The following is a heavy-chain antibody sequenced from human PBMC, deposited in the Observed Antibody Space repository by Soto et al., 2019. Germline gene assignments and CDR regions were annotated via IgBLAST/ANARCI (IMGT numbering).Heavy chain of an antibody. Sequence: GGSLRLSCAASGFTFDDYAMHWVRQAPGKGLEWVSGISWNSGSIGYADSVKGRFTISRDNAKNSLYLQMNSLRAEDTALYYCAKAPGSSSSYYYGMDVWGQGTTVTVSS. CDR3: AKAPGSSSSYYYGMDV. D-gene: IGHD6-13*01. V-gene: IGHV3-9*01. J-gene: IGHJ6*02. CDR2: ISWNSGSI. CDR1: GFTFDDYA.